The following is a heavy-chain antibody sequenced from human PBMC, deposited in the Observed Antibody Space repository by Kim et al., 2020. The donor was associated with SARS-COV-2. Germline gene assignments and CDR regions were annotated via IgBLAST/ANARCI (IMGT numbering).Heavy chain of an antibody. D-gene: IGHD6-13*01. Sequence: KYSQKFQGRVTITRDTSASTAYMELSSLRSEDTAVYYCARAYSSSRGLNPWGQGTLVTVSS. J-gene: IGHJ5*02. CDR3: ARAYSSSRGLNP. V-gene: IGHV1-3*01.